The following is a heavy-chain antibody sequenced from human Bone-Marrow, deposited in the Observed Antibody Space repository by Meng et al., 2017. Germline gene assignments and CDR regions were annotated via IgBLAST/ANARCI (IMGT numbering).Heavy chain of an antibody. CDR1: GYTVTRYY. CDR2: INPSGSST. J-gene: IGHJ3*02. CDR3: ARGYDSSAVDAFDI. V-gene: IGHV1-46*01. Sequence: ASVKVSCKASGYTVTRYYRHGVRQAPGQGLEWMGIINPSGSSTSYAQKVQGRVTMNRDTSTSTVYMELSSLRSEDTAGYYCARGYDSSAVDAFDIWGQGTMVTVSS. D-gene: IGHD3-22*01.